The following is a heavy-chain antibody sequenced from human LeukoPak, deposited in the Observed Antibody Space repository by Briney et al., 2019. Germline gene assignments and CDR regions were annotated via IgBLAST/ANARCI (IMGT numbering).Heavy chain of an antibody. V-gene: IGHV4-59*01. CDR2: IYYSGST. Sequence: SETLSLTCAVYGGSFSGYYWSWIRQPPGKGLEWIGYIYYSGSTNYNPSLKSRVTISVDTSKNQFSLKLSSVTAADTAVYYCARQYYYDSSGYYGPDFDYWGQGTLVTVSS. D-gene: IGHD3-22*01. J-gene: IGHJ4*02. CDR1: GGSFSGYY. CDR3: ARQYYYDSSGYYGPDFDY.